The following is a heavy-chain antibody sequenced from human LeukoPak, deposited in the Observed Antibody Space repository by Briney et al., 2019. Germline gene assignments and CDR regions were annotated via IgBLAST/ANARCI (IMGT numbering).Heavy chain of an antibody. CDR1: GGSISSGGYY. J-gene: IGHJ4*02. V-gene: IGHV4-39*01. D-gene: IGHD3-22*01. CDR2: IYYSGSI. CDR3: ARLIEYDSSGYYQHYFDY. Sequence: PSETLSLTCTVSGGSISSGGYYWGWIRQPPGKGLQWIGSIYYSGSIYYNPSLKSRVTISVDTSKNQFSLNLRSVTAADTAVYYCARLIEYDSSGYYQHYFDYWGQGTLVTVSS.